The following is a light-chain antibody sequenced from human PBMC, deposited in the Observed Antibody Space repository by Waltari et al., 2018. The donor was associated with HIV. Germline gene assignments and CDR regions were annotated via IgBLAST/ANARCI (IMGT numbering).Light chain of an antibody. CDR1: SGHPNHP. V-gene: IGLV4-69*02. CDR3: QTWGTGIQV. J-gene: IGLJ3*02. CDR2: LKSDGSH. Sequence: QLVLTPSPSAPAFLGASVKLTCPLRSGHPNHPIARPQQQPEKGPRSLMNLKSDGSHSKGDGIPDRVSGSSSGAERYLTISSLQSEDEADYYCQTWGTGIQVFGGGTKLTVL.